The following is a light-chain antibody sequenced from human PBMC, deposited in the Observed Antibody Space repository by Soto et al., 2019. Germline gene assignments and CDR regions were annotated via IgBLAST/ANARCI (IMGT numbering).Light chain of an antibody. V-gene: IGKV1-17*01. CDR1: QGIRND. J-gene: IGKJ1*01. CDR3: QQLNSYPRK. CDR2: AAS. Sequence: IQMTHSPSSLSASVLYMVTITFRSSQGIRNDLGWYQQKPGKAPKLLIYAASTLQSGVPSRFSGSGSGTEFTLTISSLQPEDFATYYCQQLNSYPRKFGQGTKVDIK.